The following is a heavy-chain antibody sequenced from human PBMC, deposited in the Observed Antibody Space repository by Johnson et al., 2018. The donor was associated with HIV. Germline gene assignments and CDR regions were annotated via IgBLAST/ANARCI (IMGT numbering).Heavy chain of an antibody. D-gene: IGHD2-21*01. CDR2: IRYDGSNK. V-gene: IGHV3-30*02. CDR1: GFIFSSYG. Sequence: QVQLVESGGGVVQPGRSRRLSCAATGFIFSSYGMHWVRQAPGKGPERVAFIRYDGSNKYYAESVQGRFNISRDNPKNTLYLQMDSLRIEDSAVNYCAVLTCGGLRVGNFSICGQGTMVTVSS. CDR3: AVLTCGGLRVGNFSI. J-gene: IGHJ3*02.